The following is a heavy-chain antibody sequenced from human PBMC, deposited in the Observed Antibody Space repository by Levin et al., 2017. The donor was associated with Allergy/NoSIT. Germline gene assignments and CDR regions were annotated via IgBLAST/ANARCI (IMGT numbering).Heavy chain of an antibody. D-gene: IGHD3-10*01. V-gene: IGHV3-64D*06. CDR1: GLTFTRHG. CDR2: ISGDVLTT. J-gene: IGHJ4*02. CDR3: VTGTGGVYYYAY. Sequence: AGGSLRLSCSASGLTFTRHGMHWVRQAPGRGLEYVSAISGDVLTTNYADSVKGRFTISRDNSKNTLFLQMSSLRTEDTAVYYCVTGTGGVYYYAYWGQGTLVTVSS.